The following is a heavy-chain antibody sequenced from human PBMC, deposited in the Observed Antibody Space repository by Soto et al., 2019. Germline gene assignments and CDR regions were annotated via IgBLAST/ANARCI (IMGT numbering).Heavy chain of an antibody. Sequence: PSETLSLTCTVSGGSISNYYCNWIRQPAGKGLEWIGRIDTSGSTYYNPSLRSRVAMSVHSAMNHFSLKMYSVTAADTAVYYCARQRTGYFLYWGQGALVTVSS. D-gene: IGHD3-9*01. V-gene: IGHV4-4*07. CDR1: GGSISNYY. CDR2: IDTSGST. J-gene: IGHJ4*02. CDR3: ARQRTGYFLY.